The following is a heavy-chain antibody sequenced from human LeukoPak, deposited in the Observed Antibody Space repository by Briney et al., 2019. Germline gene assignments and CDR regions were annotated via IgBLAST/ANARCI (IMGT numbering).Heavy chain of an antibody. V-gene: IGHV3-74*01. Sequence: PGGSLRLSCAASGFTFTNYWMHWVRQAPGEGLVWVSRINSDGSVTRYADSVEGRFTISRDNAKNTVFLQMNSLRTEDTAVYYCARDRGALDYWGQGTLVTVSS. CDR2: INSDGSVT. CDR3: ARDRGALDY. D-gene: IGHD1-26*01. CDR1: GFTFTNYW. J-gene: IGHJ4*02.